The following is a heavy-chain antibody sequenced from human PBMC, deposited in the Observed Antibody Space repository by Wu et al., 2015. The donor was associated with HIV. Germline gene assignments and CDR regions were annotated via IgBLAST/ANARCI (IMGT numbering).Heavy chain of an antibody. CDR3: ARVVFAGDYYDSSGYFQH. J-gene: IGHJ1*01. V-gene: IGHV1-69*11. D-gene: IGHD3-22*01. CDR1: GGTFSTYS. CDR2: IIPSLGTA. Sequence: QVQLVQSGAEVKKPGSSVKVSCKASGGTFSTYSTGIGWVRQAPGQGLEWMGGIIPSLGTANYAQKFQGRVTITADESTTTAHMELSSPRSEDTAVYYCARVVFAGDYYDSSGYFQHWGQGTLVTVSS.